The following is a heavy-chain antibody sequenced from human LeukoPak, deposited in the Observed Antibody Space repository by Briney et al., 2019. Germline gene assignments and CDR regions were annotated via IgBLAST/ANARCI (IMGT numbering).Heavy chain of an antibody. CDR3: SAGEGYYDSSDYYSAWAFNV. Sequence: GGSLRLSCTASGFTFTNSTMNWVRQAPGKGLEWVSSISSTSASMYYADSVKGRFTISRDNAKNSLYLQMNSLRAEDTAVYYCSAGEGYYDSSDYYSAWAFNVWGQGTMVTVSS. CDR1: GFTFTNST. D-gene: IGHD3-22*01. CDR2: ISSTSASM. V-gene: IGHV3-21*01. J-gene: IGHJ3*01.